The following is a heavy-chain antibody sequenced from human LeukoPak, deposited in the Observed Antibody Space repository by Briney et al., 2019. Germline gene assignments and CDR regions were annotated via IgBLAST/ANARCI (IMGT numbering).Heavy chain of an antibody. Sequence: GGSLRLSCAASGFTFSSYAMSWVRQAPGKGLEWVSCISDSGSSTYYADSVKGRFTISRDNSKNTMYLQMNSLRAEDTAVYYCAKVVAWVDYWGRGTLVTVSS. D-gene: IGHD2-15*01. V-gene: IGHV3-23*01. CDR3: AKVVAWVDY. CDR1: GFTFSSYA. J-gene: IGHJ4*02. CDR2: ISDSGSST.